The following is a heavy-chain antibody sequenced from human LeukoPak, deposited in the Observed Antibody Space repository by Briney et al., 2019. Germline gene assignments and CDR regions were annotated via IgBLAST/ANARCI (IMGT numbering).Heavy chain of an antibody. CDR1: GGSVNNYY. V-gene: IGHV4-59*02. Sequence: SETLSLTCSVSGGSVNNYYWTWIRQPPGKGLEWIGQIYYSGKADYNPSLKSRITISVDTSKNQISLRVNSVTAADTAVYYCARGRTYYYDSKRNDWFDPWGQGTLVTVSS. CDR3: ARGRTYYYDSKRNDWFDP. CDR2: IYYSGKA. D-gene: IGHD3-22*01. J-gene: IGHJ5*02.